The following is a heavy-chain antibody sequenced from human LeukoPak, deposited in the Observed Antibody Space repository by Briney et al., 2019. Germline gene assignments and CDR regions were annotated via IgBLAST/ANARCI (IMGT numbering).Heavy chain of an antibody. Sequence: SETLSLTCTVSGGSISSYYWSWIRQPPGKGLEWIGEINEGGSTNYNPSLESRVTISVDTSKNQFSLKLTSLTAADTAVYYCARGGVWYYYYGMDVWGQGTTVTVSS. V-gene: IGHV4-34*01. CDR2: INEGGST. J-gene: IGHJ6*02. D-gene: IGHD3-16*01. CDR3: ARGGVWYYYYGMDV. CDR1: GGSISSYY.